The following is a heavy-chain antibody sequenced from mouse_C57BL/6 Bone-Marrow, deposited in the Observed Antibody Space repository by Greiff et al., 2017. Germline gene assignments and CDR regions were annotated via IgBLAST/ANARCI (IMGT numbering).Heavy chain of an antibody. CDR1: GYTFTDYD. V-gene: IGHV1-67*01. Sequence: VQLQQSGPELVRPGVSVKISCKASGYTFTDYDMHWVKQSHAKSLEWIGVINTYYGDASYNQKFKGKATLTADKSSSTAYMELARLTSEDSAVYYCARRLPSPLFYAMDYWGQGTSVTVSS. D-gene: IGHD6-1*01. J-gene: IGHJ4*01. CDR3: ARRLPSPLFYAMDY. CDR2: INTYYGDA.